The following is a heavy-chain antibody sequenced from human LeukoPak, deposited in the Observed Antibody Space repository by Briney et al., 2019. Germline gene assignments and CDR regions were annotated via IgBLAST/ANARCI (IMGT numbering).Heavy chain of an antibody. CDR1: GGSFSGYY. Sequence: SETLSLTCAVYGGSFSGYYWSWIRQPPGKALEWIGEINHSGSTNYNPSLKSRVTISVDKSLRQFFLRLSPVTAADTAVYYCARERASNNYYNYFDPWGQGTQVTVSS. CDR2: INHSGST. CDR3: ARERASNNYYNYFDP. V-gene: IGHV4-34*01. D-gene: IGHD1-1*01. J-gene: IGHJ5*02.